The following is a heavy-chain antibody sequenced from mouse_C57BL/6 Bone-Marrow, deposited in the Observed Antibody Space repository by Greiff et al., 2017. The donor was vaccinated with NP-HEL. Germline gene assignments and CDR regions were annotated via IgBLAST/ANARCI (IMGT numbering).Heavy chain of an antibody. J-gene: IGHJ4*01. CDR3: ARSGPYYYGSSLYAMDY. CDR2: IYPGSGST. Sequence: VQLQQPGAELVKPGASVKMSCKASGYTFTSYWITWVKQRPGQGLEWIGDIYPGSGSTNYNEKFKSKATLTVDTSSSTAYMQLSSLTSEDSAVYYCARSGPYYYGSSLYAMDYWGQGTSVTVSS. D-gene: IGHD1-1*01. CDR1: GYTFTSYW. V-gene: IGHV1-55*01.